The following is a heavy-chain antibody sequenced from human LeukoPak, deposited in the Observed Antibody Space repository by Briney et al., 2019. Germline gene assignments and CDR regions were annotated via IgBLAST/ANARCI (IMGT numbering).Heavy chain of an antibody. D-gene: IGHD6-19*01. J-gene: IGHJ4*02. CDR2: IYYSGST. V-gene: IGHV4-59*01. CDR1: GGSISNYY. CDR3: ARKTNNGWVLDY. Sequence: PSETLSLTCTVSGGSISNYYWSWIRQPPGEGLEWIGYIYYSGSTNYNPSLKSRVTISVDTSKNQFSLKVSSVTAADTAVYYCARKTNNGWVLDYWGQGTLVTVSS.